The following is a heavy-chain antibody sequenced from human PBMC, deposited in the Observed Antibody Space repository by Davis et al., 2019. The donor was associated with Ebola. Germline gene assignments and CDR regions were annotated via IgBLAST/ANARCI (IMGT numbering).Heavy chain of an antibody. Sequence: PGGSLRLSCKGSGYIFTSYWTGWVRQMPGKGLEWMGIIYPGDSDIRYSPSFQGQVTISADKSTGTAHLQWSSLKASDTAMYYCARLRGIAVLESFDMWGQGTMVTVSS. V-gene: IGHV5-51*01. CDR2: IYPGDSDI. CDR1: GYIFTSYW. CDR3: ARLRGIAVLESFDM. D-gene: IGHD6-19*01. J-gene: IGHJ3*02.